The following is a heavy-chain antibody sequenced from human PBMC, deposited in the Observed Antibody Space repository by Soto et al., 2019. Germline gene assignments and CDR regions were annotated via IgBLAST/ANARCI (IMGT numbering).Heavy chain of an antibody. V-gene: IGHV3-11*01. CDR1: GFTFSDNY. J-gene: IGHJ4*02. D-gene: IGHD4-17*01. CDR3: ARVPDETTGPGFDY. Sequence: GGSLRLSCEASGFTFSDNYMNWIRQAPGKGLEWVSYISKSGTTTYYADSVKGRFTISRDNAKNSLYLQMNNLRADDAAVYYCARVPDETTGPGFDYWGQGTLVTVSS. CDR2: ISKSGTTT.